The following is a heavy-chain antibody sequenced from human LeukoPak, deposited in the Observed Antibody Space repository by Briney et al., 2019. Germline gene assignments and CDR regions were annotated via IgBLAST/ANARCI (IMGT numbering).Heavy chain of an antibody. V-gene: IGHV3-23*01. Sequence: QSGGSLRLSCAASGFTFSSYAMSWVRQAPGKGLEWVSAISGSGGSTYYADSVKGRFTISRDNSKNTLYLQMNSLRAEDTAVYYCATLRSPPHYYDSSGYQRSDAFDIWGQGTMVTVSS. D-gene: IGHD3-22*01. CDR3: ATLRSPPHYYDSSGYQRSDAFDI. CDR1: GFTFSSYA. J-gene: IGHJ3*02. CDR2: ISGSGGST.